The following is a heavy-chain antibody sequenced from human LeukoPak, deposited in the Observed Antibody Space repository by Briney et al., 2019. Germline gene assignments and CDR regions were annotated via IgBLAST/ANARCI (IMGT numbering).Heavy chain of an antibody. CDR3: ARDRGSGYYYDSSGYPGDHFDY. J-gene: IGHJ4*02. CDR1: GFTFSDYY. CDR2: ISSSSSYT. Sequence: PGGPLRLSCAASGFTFSDYYMSWIRQAPGKGLEWVSYISSSSSYTNYADSVKGRFTISRDNAKNSLYLQMNSLRAEDTAVYYCARDRGSGYYYDSSGYPGDHFDYWGQGTLVTVSS. V-gene: IGHV3-11*05. D-gene: IGHD3-22*01.